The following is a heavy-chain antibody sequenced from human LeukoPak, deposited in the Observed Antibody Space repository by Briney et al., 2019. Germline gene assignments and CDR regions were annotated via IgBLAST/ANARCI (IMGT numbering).Heavy chain of an antibody. Sequence: TGGSLRLSCAASRFTFSDYWMSWVRQVPGRGLEWVANVKPDGTEKYYVDSVKGRFTISRDNAKNSLYLQMNSLRAEDTAVYYCARDLVGSSWYSHYYYGMDVWGQGTTVTVSS. V-gene: IGHV3-7*03. D-gene: IGHD6-13*01. J-gene: IGHJ6*02. CDR2: VKPDGTEK. CDR3: ARDLVGSSWYSHYYYGMDV. CDR1: RFTFSDYW.